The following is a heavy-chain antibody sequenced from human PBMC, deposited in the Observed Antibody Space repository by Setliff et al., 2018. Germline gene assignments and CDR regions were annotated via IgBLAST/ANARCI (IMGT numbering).Heavy chain of an antibody. CDR3: ARYERYCYGGSCYYFDY. D-gene: IGHD2-15*01. CDR2: INPSGGLT. J-gene: IGHJ4*02. V-gene: IGHV1-46*01. CDR1: GYTLTNYY. Sequence: ASVKVSCKASGYTLTNYYMHWVRQAPGQGLEWMGIINPSGGLTRYAQKFQGRVTMTRDTSTGTVNMELSSLRSEDTAVYYCARYERYCYGGSCYYFDYWGQGTLVTVSS.